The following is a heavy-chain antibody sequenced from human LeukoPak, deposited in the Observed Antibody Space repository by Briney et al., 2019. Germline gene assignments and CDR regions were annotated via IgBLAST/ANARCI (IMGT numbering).Heavy chain of an antibody. Sequence: SETLSLTRIVSGYSISNGYYWGWIRQPPGKGLEWIGTIYHSGSTYYNPSLKNRLTIPIDTPKHQFSLTPTYVTGVATAVYHFARNYFEAGSPDYWGQGTLVTVSS. J-gene: IGHJ4*02. V-gene: IGHV4-38-2*02. D-gene: IGHD3-10*01. CDR1: GYSISNGYY. CDR3: ARNYFEAGSPDY. CDR2: IYHSGST.